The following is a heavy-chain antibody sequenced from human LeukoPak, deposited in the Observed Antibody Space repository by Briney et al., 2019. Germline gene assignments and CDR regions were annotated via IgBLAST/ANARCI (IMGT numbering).Heavy chain of an antibody. D-gene: IGHD3-10*01. J-gene: IGHJ4*02. V-gene: IGHV1-8*01. CDR2: MNPNSGNT. Sequence: ASVKVSCKSSGYTFTSYDINWVRQATGQGLEWMGWMNPNSGNTGYAQKFQGRVTMTEDTSTDTAYMELSSLRSEDTAVYYCATEHLARSYYYGSGSYSLMGYWGQGTLVTVSS. CDR1: GYTFTSYD. CDR3: ATEHLARSYYYGSGSYSLMGY.